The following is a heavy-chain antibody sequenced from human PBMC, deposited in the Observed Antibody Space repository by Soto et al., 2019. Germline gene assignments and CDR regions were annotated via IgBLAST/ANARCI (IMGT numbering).Heavy chain of an antibody. J-gene: IGHJ5*02. CDR3: ARERPDGARLDP. CDR2: IYHSGST. V-gene: IGHV4-30-4*01. D-gene: IGHD6-6*01. CDR1: GGSISSGDYY. Sequence: QVQLQESGPGLVKPSQTLSLTCTVSGGSISSGDYYWSWIRQPPGTGLEWIGYIYHSGSTYYNPSLKSRVTISVDTSNNQFSLKLSSVTAADTAVYYWARERPDGARLDPWGQGTLVTVSS.